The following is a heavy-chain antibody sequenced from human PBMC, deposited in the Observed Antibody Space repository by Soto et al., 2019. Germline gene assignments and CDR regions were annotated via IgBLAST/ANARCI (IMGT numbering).Heavy chain of an antibody. CDR3: ASEGYYDSSGYFA. CDR2: IYYSGST. Sequence: SETLSLTCTVSGGSISSGDYYWSWIRQPPGKGLEWIGYIYYSGSTYYNPSLKSRVTISVDTSKNQFSLKLSSVTAADTAVYYFASEGYYDSSGYFAWGQGTLVTVSS. V-gene: IGHV4-30-4*01. D-gene: IGHD3-22*01. J-gene: IGHJ5*02. CDR1: GGSISSGDYY.